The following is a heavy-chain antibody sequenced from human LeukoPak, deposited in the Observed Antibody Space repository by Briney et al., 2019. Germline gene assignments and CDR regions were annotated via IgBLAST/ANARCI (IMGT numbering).Heavy chain of an antibody. J-gene: IGHJ6*03. V-gene: IGHV4-59*01. D-gene: IGHD6-6*01. Sequence: SETLSLTCTVSGDSISNYYWVWIRQPPGKGLEWIGYIYYNGKTNCKSSLKSRVTLVEDSSETQSSLKLTSVTAADTAVYYCARGSSSLHYYYYYMDVWGKGTTVTVSS. CDR1: GDSISNYY. CDR2: IYYNGKT. CDR3: ARGSSSLHYYYYYMDV.